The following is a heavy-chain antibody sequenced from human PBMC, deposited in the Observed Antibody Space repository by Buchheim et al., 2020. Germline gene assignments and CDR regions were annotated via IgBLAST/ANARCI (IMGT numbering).Heavy chain of an antibody. D-gene: IGHD3-9*01. J-gene: IGHJ5*02. CDR1: GYTFTSYY. CDR2: INPSGGST. V-gene: IGHV1-46*03. Sequence: QVQLVQSGAEVKKPGASVKVSCKASGYTFTSYYMHWVRQAPGQGLEWMGIINPSGGSTSYAQKFQGRVTMTRDTSTSTVYMELSSLRSEDTAVYYCARDRDILTGYTMGGGYNWFDPWGQGTL. CDR3: ARDRDILTGYTMGGGYNWFDP.